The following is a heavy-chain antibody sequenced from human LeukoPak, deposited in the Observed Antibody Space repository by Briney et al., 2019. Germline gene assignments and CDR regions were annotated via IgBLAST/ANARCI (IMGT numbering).Heavy chain of an antibody. J-gene: IGHJ2*01. D-gene: IGHD7-27*01. CDR2: VYYDGIN. Sequence: PSETLSLTCTVSGGPINNTLFYWGWIRQPPGKGLEWIGTVYYDGINYSSPSLKSRVATSVDTSKNQFSLRLSSVTAADTAVYYCARRKLGINTWYFDLWGRGTLVTVSS. CDR1: GGPINNTLFY. V-gene: IGHV4-39*07. CDR3: ARRKLGINTWYFDL.